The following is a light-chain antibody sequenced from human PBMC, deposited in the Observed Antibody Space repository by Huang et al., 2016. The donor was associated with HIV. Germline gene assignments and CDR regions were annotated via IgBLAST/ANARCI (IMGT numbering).Light chain of an antibody. CDR1: QSIGTY. J-gene: IGKJ4*01. Sequence: EIVLTQSPVTLSLSPGDRATLPSRARQSIGTYLAWYQQKAGQAPRLLIYDASNRAPGVPARFSASGSETDFTLTIASLDPDDFASYHCQQRSKWPLTFGGGTKVEMK. CDR2: DAS. CDR3: QQRSKWPLT. V-gene: IGKV3-11*01.